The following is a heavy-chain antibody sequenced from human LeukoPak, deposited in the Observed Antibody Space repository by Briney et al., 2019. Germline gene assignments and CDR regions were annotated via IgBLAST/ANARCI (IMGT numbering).Heavy chain of an antibody. CDR1: GFIFSTYT. CDR2: ISSSSKTI. CDR3: ARAVQDYSTPIFDY. V-gene: IGHV3-48*02. D-gene: IGHD2-15*01. J-gene: IGHJ4*02. Sequence: GGSLRLSCAAPGFIFSTYTMNWVRQAPGKGLEWVSYISSSSKTIYYADSVKGRFTISRDNAKNSLFLQMNSLRDEDTAVYYCARAVQDYSTPIFDYWGQGTLVTVSS.